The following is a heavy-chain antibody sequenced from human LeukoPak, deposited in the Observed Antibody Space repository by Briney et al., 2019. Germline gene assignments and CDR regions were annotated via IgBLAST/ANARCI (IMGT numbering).Heavy chain of an antibody. CDR2: INSDGSST. J-gene: IGHJ4*02. D-gene: IGHD4-11*01. Sequence: PGGSLRLSCAASGFSLSSYWMHWVRQTPGKGPVWVSRINSDGSSTSYADSVKGRFTISRDNAKNTLYLQMNSLRAEDTAVYYCARGNSHSFDYWGQGTLVTVSS. V-gene: IGHV3-74*01. CDR1: GFSLSSYW. CDR3: ARGNSHSFDY.